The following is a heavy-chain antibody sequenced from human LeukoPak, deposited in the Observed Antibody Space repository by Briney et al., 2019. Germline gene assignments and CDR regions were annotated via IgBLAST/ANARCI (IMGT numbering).Heavy chain of an antibody. V-gene: IGHV1-18*01. CDR3: AKTRPLDSSSWSHGDY. CDR1: GYTFTIYG. J-gene: IGHJ4*02. D-gene: IGHD6-13*01. Sequence: ASVKVSCKASGYTFTIYGISWVRQAPGQGLEWMGWISAYNGNTNYAQKLQGRVTMTTDTSTSTAYMELRSLRSDDTAVYYCAKTRPLDSSSWSHGDYWGQGTLVTVSS. CDR2: ISAYNGNT.